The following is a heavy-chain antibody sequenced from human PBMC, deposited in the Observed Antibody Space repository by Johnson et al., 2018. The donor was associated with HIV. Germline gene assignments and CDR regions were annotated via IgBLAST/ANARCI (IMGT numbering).Heavy chain of an antibody. CDR2: TQYDGSNK. D-gene: IGHD3-22*01. CDR3: ARGRYYDSSGYESGAFDI. Sequence: VQLVESGGGVVQPGGSLRLSCAASGFSFSSYGIHWVRQAPGKGLEWVAFTQYDGSNKYYAASVKGRFTISRNNSKKTRYLQMSRWRAEETALYYCARGRYYDSSGYESGAFDIWGQGTMVTVSS. J-gene: IGHJ3*02. CDR1: GFSFSSYG. V-gene: IGHV3-30*02.